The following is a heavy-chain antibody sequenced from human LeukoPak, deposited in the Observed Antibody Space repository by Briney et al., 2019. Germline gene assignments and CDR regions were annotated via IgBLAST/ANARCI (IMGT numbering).Heavy chain of an antibody. CDR2: IYYSGST. CDR1: GGSISSYY. Sequence: PSETLSLTCTVSGGSISSYYWSWIRQPPGKGLEWIGYIYYSGSTNYNPSLKSRVTMSVNTSKNQFSLKLSSVTAADTAVYYCARTAPGYYGMDVWGKGTTVTVSS. V-gene: IGHV4-59*01. D-gene: IGHD3-10*01. CDR3: ARTAPGYYGMDV. J-gene: IGHJ6*04.